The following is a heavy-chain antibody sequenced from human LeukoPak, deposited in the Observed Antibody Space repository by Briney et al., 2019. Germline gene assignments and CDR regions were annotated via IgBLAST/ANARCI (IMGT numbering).Heavy chain of an antibody. Sequence: GGSLRLSCAASGFTFRSYAMSWVRQAPGKGLEWVSAISGSGAGTFYADSVKGRFTISRDNSKNTLYLQMNSLRAEDTAVYYCARDLGAPNGMDVWGQGTTVTVSS. CDR3: ARDLGAPNGMDV. D-gene: IGHD1-26*01. CDR1: GFTFRSYA. V-gene: IGHV3-23*01. CDR2: ISGSGAGT. J-gene: IGHJ6*02.